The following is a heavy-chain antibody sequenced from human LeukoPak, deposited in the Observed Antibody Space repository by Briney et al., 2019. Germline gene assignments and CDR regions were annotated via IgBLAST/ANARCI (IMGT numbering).Heavy chain of an antibody. CDR3: ARVFAPSDSGGYYLKY. J-gene: IGHJ4*02. D-gene: IGHD3-22*01. CDR1: GYTFTNYY. Sequence: VSMNVSCKASGYTFTNYYISWVRQAPGQGLEWMGWINPNSGGAIYTQKFQGRVTMTRDTSSNTAYMQLSRLAPDDAAVYYCARVFAPSDSGGYYLKYWGQGTLVTVSS. CDR2: INPNSGGA. V-gene: IGHV1-2*02.